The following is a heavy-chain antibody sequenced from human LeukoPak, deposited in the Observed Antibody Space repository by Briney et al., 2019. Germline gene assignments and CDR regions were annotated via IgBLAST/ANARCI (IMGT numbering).Heavy chain of an antibody. J-gene: IGHJ4*02. V-gene: IGHV1-69*04. CDR2: IIPILGIA. D-gene: IGHD6-19*01. CDR1: GGTFSSYA. Sequence: GSSVKVSCKASGGTFSSYAISWVRQAPGQGLEWMGRIIPILGIANYAQKFQGRVTITADKSTSTAYMELSSLRSEDTAVYYCARDPPAVANARVFDYWGQGTLVTVSS. CDR3: ARDPPAVANARVFDY.